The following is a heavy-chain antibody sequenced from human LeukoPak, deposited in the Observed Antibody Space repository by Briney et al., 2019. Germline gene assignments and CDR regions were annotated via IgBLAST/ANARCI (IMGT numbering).Heavy chain of an antibody. J-gene: IGHJ4*02. V-gene: IGHV4-59*01. CDR1: GGSISSYY. CDR3: ARSKWSSSFDY. Sequence: SETLSLTCTISGGSISSYYWSWIRQPPGKGLEWIGYIHYSGSTTYNPSLKSRVTISVDTSKNQFSVKLTSVTAADLAVYYCARSKWSSSFDYWGLGTLVTVSS. D-gene: IGHD3-10*01. CDR2: IHYSGST.